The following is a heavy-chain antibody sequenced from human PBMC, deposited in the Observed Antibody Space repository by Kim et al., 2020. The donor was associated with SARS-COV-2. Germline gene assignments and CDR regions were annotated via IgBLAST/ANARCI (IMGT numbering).Heavy chain of an antibody. V-gene: IGHV3-33*01. D-gene: IGHD2-2*01. CDR2: IWYDGSNK. Sequence: GGSLRLSCAASGFTFSSYGMHWVRQAPGKGLEWVAVIWYDGSNKYYADSVKGRFTISRDNSKNTLYLQMNSLRAEDTAVYYCARDRHRYCSSTSCLHFDYWGQGTLVTVSS. CDR1: GFTFSSYG. CDR3: ARDRHRYCSSTSCLHFDY. J-gene: IGHJ4*02.